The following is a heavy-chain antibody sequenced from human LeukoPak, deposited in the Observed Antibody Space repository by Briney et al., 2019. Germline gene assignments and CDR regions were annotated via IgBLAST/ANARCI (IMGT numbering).Heavy chain of an antibody. CDR3: AKHPNSSGWFSGYFDY. J-gene: IGHJ4*02. V-gene: IGHV4-34*01. CDR2: INHSGST. D-gene: IGHD6-19*01. CDR1: GGSFSGYY. Sequence: SETLSLTCAVYGGSFSGYYWSWIRQPPGKGLEWIGEINHSGSTNYNPSLKSRVTISVDTSKNQFSLKLSSVTAADTAVYYCAKHPNSSGWFSGYFDYWGQGTLVTVSS.